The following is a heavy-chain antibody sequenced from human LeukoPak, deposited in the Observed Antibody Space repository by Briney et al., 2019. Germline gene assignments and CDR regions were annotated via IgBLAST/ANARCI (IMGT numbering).Heavy chain of an antibody. V-gene: IGHV4-59*12. CDR1: GGSLRSAY. D-gene: IGHD3-10*01. Sequence: SETLSLTCNVSGGSLRSAYWSWIRQPPGKGLEYIGYIHHSGSTDYSPFLRSRVTISVDTSKNQFSLNLRSVTAADTALYYCARDETHFYGSGSSNWFDPWGQGILVTVSS. CDR3: ARDETHFYGSGSSNWFDP. J-gene: IGHJ5*02. CDR2: IHHSGST.